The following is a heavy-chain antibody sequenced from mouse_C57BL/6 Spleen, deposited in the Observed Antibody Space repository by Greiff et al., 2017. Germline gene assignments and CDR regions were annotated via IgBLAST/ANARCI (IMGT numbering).Heavy chain of an antibody. CDR3: TGDSWFAY. Sequence: EVKVEESGGGLVQPGGSMKLSCVASGFTFSNYWMNWVRQSPEQGLEWVAQIRLKSDNYATHYAESVKGRFTISRDDSKSSVYLQMNNLRAEDTGIYYCTGDSWFAYWGQGTLVTVSA. CDR1: GFTFSNYW. V-gene: IGHV6-3*01. J-gene: IGHJ3*01. CDR2: IRLKSDNYAT.